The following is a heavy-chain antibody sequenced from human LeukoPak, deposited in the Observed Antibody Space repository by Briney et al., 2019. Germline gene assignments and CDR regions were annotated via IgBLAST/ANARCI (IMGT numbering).Heavy chain of an antibody. CDR1: GGSFSGYY. Sequence: SETLSLTCAVYGGSFSGYYWSWIRQPPGKGLEWIGEVNHSGSTNYIPSLKSRVTTSVDTSKNQSSLKLSSVTAADTAVYYCARGNLYYFDSSGYYFKFDYWGQGTLVTVSS. J-gene: IGHJ4*02. V-gene: IGHV4-34*01. D-gene: IGHD3-22*01. CDR2: VNHSGST. CDR3: ARGNLYYFDSSGYYFKFDY.